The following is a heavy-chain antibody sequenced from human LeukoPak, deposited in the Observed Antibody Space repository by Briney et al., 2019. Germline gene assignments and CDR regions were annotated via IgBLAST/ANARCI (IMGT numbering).Heavy chain of an antibody. CDR3: ARDNGRNGFDI. CDR2: IWYDGSNK. Sequence: GGALRLSRAASGFTFSSYGMHWVRQAPGKGLEWVAVIWYDGSNKYYADSVKGRFTISRDNAKKTLDLQMNSLRVEDTAVYFCARDNGRNGFDIWGQETMVTVSS. CDR1: GFTFSSYG. V-gene: IGHV3-33*01. J-gene: IGHJ3*02.